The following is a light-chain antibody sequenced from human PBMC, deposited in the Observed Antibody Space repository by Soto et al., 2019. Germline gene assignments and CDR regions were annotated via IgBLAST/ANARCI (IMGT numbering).Light chain of an antibody. V-gene: IGKV3-15*01. Sequence: EIVMTQSPATLSVSPGERATLSCRASQSVSGNLAWYQQNPGQAPRLLIYGASTRATGIPARFSGSGSGTEFTLTLSSLQSEDFSVYYCQQYNNWPPITFGQGTRLEIK. J-gene: IGKJ5*01. CDR1: QSVSGN. CDR2: GAS. CDR3: QQYNNWPPIT.